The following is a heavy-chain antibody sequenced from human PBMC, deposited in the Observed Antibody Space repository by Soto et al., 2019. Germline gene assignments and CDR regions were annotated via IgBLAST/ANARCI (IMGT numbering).Heavy chain of an antibody. J-gene: IGHJ6*02. CDR1: GFPFSRYE. Sequence: SGGSLRLSCAASGFPFSRYEMNWVRQAPGKGLEWISYISESGTSMYYADAVKGRFAISRDNAQNSLYLQMNSLRIEDTAVYYCARDQEVHDSRGHKIRAMDVCGQGTTVTSP. V-gene: IGHV3-48*03. CDR2: ISESGTSM. CDR3: ARDQEVHDSRGHKIRAMDV. D-gene: IGHD6-19*01.